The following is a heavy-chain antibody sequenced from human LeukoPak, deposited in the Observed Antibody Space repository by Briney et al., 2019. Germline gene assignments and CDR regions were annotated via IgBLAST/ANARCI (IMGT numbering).Heavy chain of an antibody. Sequence: PSETLSLTCAVYGGSFSGYYWSWIRQPPGKGLEWIGEINHSGSTNYNPSLKSRVTISVDTSKNQFSLKLSSVTAADTAVYYCARVYYDFWCGSKGLDYWGQGTLVTVSS. CDR3: ARVYYDFWCGSKGLDY. V-gene: IGHV4-34*01. J-gene: IGHJ4*02. D-gene: IGHD3-3*01. CDR2: INHSGST. CDR1: GGSFSGYY.